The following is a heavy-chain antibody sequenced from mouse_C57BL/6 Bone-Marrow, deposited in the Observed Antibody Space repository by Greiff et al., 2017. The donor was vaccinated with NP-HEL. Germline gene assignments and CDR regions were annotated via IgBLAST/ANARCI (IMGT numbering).Heavy chain of an antibody. J-gene: IGHJ1*03. Sequence: VQLQQPGAELVKPGASVKMSCKASGYTFTSYWITWVKQRPGQGLEWIGDIYPGSGSTNYNEKFKSKATLTVDTSSSTAYMQLSSLTSEDSAVYYCAREGNYSNWYFDVWGTGTTVTVSS. CDR1: GYTFTSYW. CDR2: IYPGSGST. V-gene: IGHV1-55*01. D-gene: IGHD2-5*01. CDR3: AREGNYSNWYFDV.